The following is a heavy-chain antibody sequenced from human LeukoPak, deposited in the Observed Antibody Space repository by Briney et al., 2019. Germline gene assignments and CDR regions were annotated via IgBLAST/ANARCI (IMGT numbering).Heavy chain of an antibody. CDR3: ARSSMIVVVFRDIFDY. CDR2: ITPSSSST. J-gene: IGHJ4*02. D-gene: IGHD3-22*01. V-gene: IGHV1-46*01. Sequence: ASVKVSCKASGYTFTNYYIHWVRQAPGQGLEWMGIITPSSSSTTYAQKFQGRVTMTRDTSTSTVYMELSSLRSEDTAVYYCARSSMIVVVFRDIFDYGGQGTLVTVSS. CDR1: GYTFTNYY.